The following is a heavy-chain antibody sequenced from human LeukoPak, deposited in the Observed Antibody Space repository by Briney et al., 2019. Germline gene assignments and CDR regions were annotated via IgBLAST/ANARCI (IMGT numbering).Heavy chain of an antibody. CDR3: ARAPTVLVGYCSSSSCQADY. CDR2: IDPSSTYI. V-gene: IGHV3-21*01. J-gene: IGHJ4*02. CDR1: GFTFSSNG. D-gene: IGHD2-2*01. Sequence: TSGGSLRLSCAASGFTFSSNGMNWVRQAPGKGLEWVSAIDPSSTYIYYADSVKGRFTISRDNAENSLYLQMNSLRVEDTAVYYCARAPTVLVGYCSSSSCQADYWGQGTLVTVSS.